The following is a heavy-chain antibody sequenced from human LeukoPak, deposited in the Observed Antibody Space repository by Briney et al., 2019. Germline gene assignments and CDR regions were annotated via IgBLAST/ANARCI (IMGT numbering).Heavy chain of an antibody. CDR1: GFTFSSYA. V-gene: IGHV3-23*01. D-gene: IGHD1-26*01. Sequence: GASLRLSCAASGFTFSSYAMSWVRQAPGKGLEWVSAISGSGGSTYYADSVRGRFTISRDNSKNTLYLQMNSLRAEDTAVYYCAKGPATHDAFDIWGQGTMVTVSS. CDR3: AKGPATHDAFDI. J-gene: IGHJ3*02. CDR2: ISGSGGST.